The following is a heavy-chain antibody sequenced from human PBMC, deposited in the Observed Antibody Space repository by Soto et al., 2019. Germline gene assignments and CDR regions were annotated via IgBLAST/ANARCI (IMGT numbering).Heavy chain of an antibody. CDR2: ISSSSSTI. Sequence: PGGSLRLSCAASGFTFSSYSMNWVRQAPGKGLEWVSYISSSSSTIYYADSVKGRFTISRDNAKNSLYLQMNSLSAEDTAVYYCAREGMTPAFDIWGQGTTVTVSS. CDR3: AREGMTPAFDI. J-gene: IGHJ3*02. CDR1: GFTFSSYS. D-gene: IGHD4-17*01. V-gene: IGHV3-48*01.